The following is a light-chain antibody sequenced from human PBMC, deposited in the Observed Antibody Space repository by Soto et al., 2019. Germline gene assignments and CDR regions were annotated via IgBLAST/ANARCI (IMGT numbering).Light chain of an antibody. CDR3: QQYDDWPLT. CDR2: DAF. Sequence: EKVMTQSPATLSVSPGERATLSCRASEHVKTRLAWYQQKSGQAPRLLIYDAFTRATGIPARFSGSASGTEFTLTISSLQSEDSAVYYCQQYDDWPLTFGGGTKVEIK. CDR1: EHVKTR. J-gene: IGKJ4*01. V-gene: IGKV3-15*01.